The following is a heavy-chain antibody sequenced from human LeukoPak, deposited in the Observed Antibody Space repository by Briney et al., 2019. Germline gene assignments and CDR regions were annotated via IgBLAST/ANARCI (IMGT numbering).Heavy chain of an antibody. D-gene: IGHD2-15*01. Sequence: TGGSLRLSCAASGFTFSGDWMSWVRQAPGKGLEWVANIKGDGSEKDHVDSVKRRFTISRDNAKSSLYLQMNSLRDDDTAVYFCARVRGFDVVDYWGQGTLVTVSS. CDR1: GFTFSGDW. V-gene: IGHV3-7*01. CDR3: ARVRGFDVVDY. J-gene: IGHJ4*02. CDR2: IKGDGSEK.